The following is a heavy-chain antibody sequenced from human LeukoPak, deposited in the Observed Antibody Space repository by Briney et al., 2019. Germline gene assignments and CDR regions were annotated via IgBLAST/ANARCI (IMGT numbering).Heavy chain of an antibody. J-gene: IGHJ4*02. V-gene: IGHV3-21*01. CDR1: GFTFSSYS. D-gene: IGHD1-26*01. CDR3: ARDWGELLLGRLDY. Sequence: PGGSLRRSCAASGFTFSSYSMNWVRQAPGKGLEWVSSISSSSSYIYYADSVKGRFTISRDNAKNSLYLQMNSQRAEDTAVYYCARDWGELLLGRLDYWGQGTLVTVSS. CDR2: ISSSSSYI.